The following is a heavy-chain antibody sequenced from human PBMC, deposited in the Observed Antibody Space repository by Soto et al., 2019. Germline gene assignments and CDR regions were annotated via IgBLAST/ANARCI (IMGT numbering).Heavy chain of an antibody. CDR1: GDSVSSNSAG. CDR2: TYYRSKWYY. V-gene: IGHV6-1*01. J-gene: IGHJ4*01. D-gene: IGHD1-26*01. Sequence: QVQLQQSGPGLVKPSQTLSLTCAITGDSVSSNSAGWSWVRQSPSRGLGWLGRTYYRSKWYYEYAVSVRGRITMNPDTSKNQYSLQLNSVTPEDTAVYFCARGEQYSGRIFDYWGQGTLVTVSS. CDR3: ARGEQYSGRIFDY.